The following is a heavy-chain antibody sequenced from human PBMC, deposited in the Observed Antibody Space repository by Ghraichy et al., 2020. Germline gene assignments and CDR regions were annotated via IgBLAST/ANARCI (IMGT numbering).Heavy chain of an antibody. CDR3: ARGLRGTMGMEDY. J-gene: IGHJ4*02. D-gene: IGHD3-10*01. CDR1: GGTFSSYT. CDR2: IIPILGIA. V-gene: IGHV1-69*02. Sequence: SVKVSCKASGGTFSSYTISWVRQAPGQGLEWMGRIIPILGIANYAQKFQGRVTITADKSTSTAYMELSSLRSEDTAVYYCARGLRGTMGMEDYWGQGTLVTVSS.